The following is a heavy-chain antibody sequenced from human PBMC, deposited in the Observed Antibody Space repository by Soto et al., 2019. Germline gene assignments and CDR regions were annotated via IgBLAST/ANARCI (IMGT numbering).Heavy chain of an antibody. CDR1: GYTSTNYG. J-gene: IGHJ6*02. CDR3: ARDTLYYYYYGMDV. CDR2: INAGSGNT. D-gene: IGHD2-15*01. V-gene: IGHV1-3*01. Sequence: ASVKVSCKASGYTSTNYGMHWVRQAPGQRLEWMGWINAGSGNTKYSQKFQGRITITRDTSASTAYMELSSLRSEDTAVYYCARDTLYYYYYGMDVWGQGTTVTVSS.